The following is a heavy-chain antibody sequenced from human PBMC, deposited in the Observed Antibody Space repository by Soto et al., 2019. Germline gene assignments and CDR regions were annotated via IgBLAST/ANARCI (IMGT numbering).Heavy chain of an antibody. CDR2: VYPGDPDI. CDR3: ARGGACRSGSCSLEF. Sequence: GESLNISCNASAYTFTDYWSGWVRQMPGKGLEWMGYVYPGDPDIRYSPSFRGQVTMSADTSSSTAYLQLSSLRASDSGLYYCARGGACRSGSCSLEFWGQGTLVTVSS. D-gene: IGHD2-15*01. J-gene: IGHJ4*02. V-gene: IGHV5-51*01. CDR1: AYTFTDYW.